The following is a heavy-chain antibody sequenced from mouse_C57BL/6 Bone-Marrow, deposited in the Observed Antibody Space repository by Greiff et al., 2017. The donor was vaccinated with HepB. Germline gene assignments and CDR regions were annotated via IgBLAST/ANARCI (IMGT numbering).Heavy chain of an antibody. J-gene: IGHJ2*01. CDR1: GFNIKDYY. D-gene: IGHD1-1*01. CDR2: IDPEDGET. V-gene: IGHV14-2*01. CDR3: AIHYYGSSSYYFDY. Sequence: EVQLQQSGAELVKPGASVKLSCTASGFNIKDYYMHWVKQRPEQGLEWIGRIDPEDGETKYARKFQGKATITADTSSNTAYLQLSSLTSEDTAVYYCAIHYYGSSSYYFDYWGQGTTLTVSS.